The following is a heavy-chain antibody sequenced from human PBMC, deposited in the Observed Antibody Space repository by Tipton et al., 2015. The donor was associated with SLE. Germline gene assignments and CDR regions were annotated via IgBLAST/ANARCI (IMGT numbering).Heavy chain of an antibody. J-gene: IGHJ4*02. CDR1: GFTFSNYA. V-gene: IGHV3-23*01. D-gene: IGHD3-10*01. CDR2: MLGSTGNT. CDR3: ARIHYYGSGSRDY. Sequence: SLRLSCAASGFTFSNYAMSWVRQAPGKGLECVSMLGSTGNTYYADSVKGRFTISRDNAKDTLYLQMNSLRAEDTAVYYCARIHYYGSGSRDYWGQGTLVTVSS.